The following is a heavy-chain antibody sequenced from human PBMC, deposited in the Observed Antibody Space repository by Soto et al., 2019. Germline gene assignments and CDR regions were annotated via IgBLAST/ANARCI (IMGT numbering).Heavy chain of an antibody. CDR2: IYYSGTT. CDR3: GRVSSMATKAY. V-gene: IGHV4-59*01. J-gene: IGHJ4*02. CDR1: GGSISSNY. D-gene: IGHD5-12*01. Sequence: PSETLSLTCTVSGGSISSNYWSLVRQSPGKGLEWIGYIYYSGTTIYNPSIRSRVTISVDTYKSQFFLKLSSVTAADTAVYYCGRVSSMATKAYWGKGHMIAVSS.